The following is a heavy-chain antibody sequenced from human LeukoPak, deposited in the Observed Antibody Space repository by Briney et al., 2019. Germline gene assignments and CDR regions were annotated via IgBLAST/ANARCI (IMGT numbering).Heavy chain of an antibody. Sequence: SETLSLTCTVSGGSISSYYRSWIRQPPGKGLEWIRDIYYCCSTNYNPALKSLVTISVDSSKNQCSLKLSSVAASDSAVYYCTGSRVGAANFDYWGQGTLVTVSS. J-gene: IGHJ4*02. CDR1: GGSISSYY. D-gene: IGHD2-15*01. CDR3: TGSRVGAANFDY. CDR2: IYYCCST. V-gene: IGHV4-59*01.